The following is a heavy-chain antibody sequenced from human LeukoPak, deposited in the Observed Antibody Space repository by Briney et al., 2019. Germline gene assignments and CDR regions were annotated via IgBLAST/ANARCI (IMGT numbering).Heavy chain of an antibody. J-gene: IGHJ4*02. Sequence: ASVKVSCKASGYTFTSYGISWVRQAPGQGLEWMGWISAYNGNTNYAQKLQGRVTMTTDTSTSTAYMELRSLRSDDTAVYYCARHITGYDRGDFDYWGQGTLVTVSS. D-gene: IGHD3-22*01. CDR2: ISAYNGNT. V-gene: IGHV1-18*01. CDR1: GYTFTSYG. CDR3: ARHITGYDRGDFDY.